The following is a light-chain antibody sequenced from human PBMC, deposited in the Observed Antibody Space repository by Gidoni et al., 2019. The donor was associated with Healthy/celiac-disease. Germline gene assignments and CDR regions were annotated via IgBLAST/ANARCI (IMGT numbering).Light chain of an antibody. J-gene: IGKJ1*01. V-gene: IGKV1-5*01. CDR1: QSISSW. CDR3: QQYNSYGT. CDR2: DAS. Sequence: DIQMTQSPSTLSASVGDRVTITFRASQSISSWLAWYQQKPGKAPKLLIYDASSLESGVPSRFSGSGSGTEFTLTIRSLQPDDFATYYCQQYNSYGTFGQGTKVEIK.